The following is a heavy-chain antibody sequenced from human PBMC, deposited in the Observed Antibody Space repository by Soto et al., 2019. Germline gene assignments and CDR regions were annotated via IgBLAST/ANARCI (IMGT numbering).Heavy chain of an antibody. CDR3: AKLEWIQLWFES. Sequence: GGSLRLSCAASGLTFSSYAMSWVRQAPGKGLEWVSAISGSGGSTYYADSVKGRFTISRDNSKNTLYLQMNSLRAEDTAVYYCAKLEWIQLWFESWGQGTLVTVSS. V-gene: IGHV3-23*01. CDR1: GLTFSSYA. D-gene: IGHD5-18*01. J-gene: IGHJ5*02. CDR2: ISGSGGST.